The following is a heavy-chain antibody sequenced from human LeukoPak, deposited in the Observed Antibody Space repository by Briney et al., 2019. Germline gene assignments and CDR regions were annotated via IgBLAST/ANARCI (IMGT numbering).Heavy chain of an antibody. V-gene: IGHV4-30-4*01. D-gene: IGHD3-10*01. CDR1: GASVTTGDYS. CDR2: MYYSGNI. Sequence: SETLSLTCTVSGASVTTGDYSWSWIRQSPGKGLEWIGYMYYSGNIYFNPSLKSRVTISVDTSKNQFSLRLSSVTAADTAVYYCARYFPRFGESFDYWGQGTLVTVSS. CDR3: ARYFPRFGESFDY. J-gene: IGHJ4*02.